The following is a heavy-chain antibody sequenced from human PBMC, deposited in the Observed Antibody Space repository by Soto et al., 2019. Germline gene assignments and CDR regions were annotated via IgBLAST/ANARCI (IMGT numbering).Heavy chain of an antibody. J-gene: IGHJ4*02. CDR3: ARGGGPFINSVTNPFDY. Sequence: PGGSLRLSCAASGFTFSNYWMHWVRQAPGKGLDWVSVIYADGTTYYVDSVKGRFTISRHNSRNTLYLQMDSLRTEDTAVYYCARGGGPFINSVTNPFDYRGQGTLVTVSS. D-gene: IGHD4-17*01. V-gene: IGHV3-53*04. CDR2: IYADGTT. CDR1: GFTFSNYW.